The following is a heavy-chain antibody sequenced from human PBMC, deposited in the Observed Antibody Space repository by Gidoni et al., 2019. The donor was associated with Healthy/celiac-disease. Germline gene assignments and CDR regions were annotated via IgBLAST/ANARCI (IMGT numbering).Heavy chain of an antibody. J-gene: IGHJ3*02. CDR1: GFTVSSNY. CDR3: ARGYYDSSGYYLMAFDI. CDR2: IYSGGST. V-gene: IGHV3-53*01. Sequence: EVQLVESGGGLIQPGGSLRLSCAASGFTVSSNYMSWVRQAPGKGLEWVSVIYSGGSTYYADSVKGRFTISRDNSKNTLYLQMNSLRAEDTAVYYCARGYYDSSGYYLMAFDIWGQGTMVTVSS. D-gene: IGHD3-22*01.